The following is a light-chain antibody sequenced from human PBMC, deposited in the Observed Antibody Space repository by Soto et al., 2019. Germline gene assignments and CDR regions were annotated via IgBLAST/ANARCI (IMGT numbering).Light chain of an antibody. CDR2: DDS. V-gene: IGLV3-21*02. Sequence: SSELPHPRSVSLAPGHTARITCGGNNIGSKSVHWYQQKPGQAPVLVVYDDSDRPSGIPERFSGSNSGNTATLTISRVEAGDEADYYCQVWDSSSDHYVFGTGTKVTVL. CDR3: QVWDSSSDHYV. J-gene: IGLJ1*01. CDR1: NIGSKS.